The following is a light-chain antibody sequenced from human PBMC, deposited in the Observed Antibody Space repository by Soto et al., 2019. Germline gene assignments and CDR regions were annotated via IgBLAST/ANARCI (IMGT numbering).Light chain of an antibody. CDR1: QSVSSSY. J-gene: IGKJ1*01. CDR3: QQYGSSPPWT. V-gene: IGKV3-20*01. Sequence: EIVLTQSPGTRSLSPGERATLSCRASQSVSSSYLAWYQQKPGQAPRLLIYGASSRATGIPDRFSGSGSGTDFTLTISRLEPEDIAVYYCQQYGSSPPWTFGQGTKVEIK. CDR2: GAS.